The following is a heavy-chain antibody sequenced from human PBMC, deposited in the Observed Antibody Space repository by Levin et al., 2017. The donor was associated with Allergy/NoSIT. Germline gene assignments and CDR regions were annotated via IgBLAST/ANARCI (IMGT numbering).Heavy chain of an antibody. J-gene: IGHJ4*02. CDR1: GDYDYGSSGTYY. Sequence: MTSETLSLTCTVSGDYDYGSSGTYYWGWIRQPPGKGLEWIGSFYMSGNTYYNPSLKSRVTISVDTSKKKFYLKLSSVTATDTAVYYCVKFAGYWGQGTLVTVSS. D-gene: IGHD6-13*01. CDR2: FYMSGNT. CDR3: VKFAGY. V-gene: IGHV4-39*01.